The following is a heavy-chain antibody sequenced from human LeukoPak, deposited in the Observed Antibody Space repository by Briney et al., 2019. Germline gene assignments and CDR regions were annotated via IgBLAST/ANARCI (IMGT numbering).Heavy chain of an antibody. CDR2: IYTSGNT. D-gene: IGHD6-13*01. V-gene: IGHV4-4*07. CDR3: VRGDWDSSWPYFDF. CDR1: GGSISSYQ. J-gene: IGHJ4*02. Sequence: PSETLSLTCTVSGGSISSYQWSWIRQPAGKGLEWIGRIYTSGNTNYNPSLKSRVTMSVDTSKNQFSLKLNSVTAADTAVYYCVRGDWDSSWPYFDFWGQGTLVTVFS.